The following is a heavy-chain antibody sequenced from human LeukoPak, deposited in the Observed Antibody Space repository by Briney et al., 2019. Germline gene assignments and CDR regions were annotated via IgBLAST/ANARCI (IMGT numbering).Heavy chain of an antibody. V-gene: IGHV3-53*01. J-gene: IGHJ4*02. D-gene: IGHD3-10*01. CDR1: GFTVSSNS. Sequence: PGGSLRLSCTVSGFTVSSNSMSWVRQAPGKGLEWVSFIYSDNTHYSDSVKGRFTISRDNAKNTLFLQMNSLRGEDTAVYYCARGNFYSGSGSSPLDYWGQGTLVTVSS. CDR2: IYSDNT. CDR3: ARGNFYSGSGSSPLDY.